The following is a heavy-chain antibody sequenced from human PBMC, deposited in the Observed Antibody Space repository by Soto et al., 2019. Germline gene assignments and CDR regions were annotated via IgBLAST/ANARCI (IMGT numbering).Heavy chain of an antibody. Sequence: ASVKVSCKASGYTFTDYYVHWVRQAPGQGLEWMGWINPNSGGTKSAQKFQGRVTMTRDTSISTAYMELNRLRSDDTAVYYCARRKGDYYDSSGYHYYFDYWGQGTLVTVS. CDR1: GYTFTDYY. CDR2: INPNSGGT. V-gene: IGHV1-2*02. D-gene: IGHD3-22*01. J-gene: IGHJ4*02. CDR3: ARRKGDYYDSSGYHYYFDY.